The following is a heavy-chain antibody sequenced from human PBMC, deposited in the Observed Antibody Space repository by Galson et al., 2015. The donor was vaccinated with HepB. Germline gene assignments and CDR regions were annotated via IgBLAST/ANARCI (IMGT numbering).Heavy chain of an antibody. Sequence: SVKVSCKASGGTFSSYAISWVRQAPGQGLEWMGRIIPILGIANYAQKFQGRVTITADKSTSTAYMELSSLRSEDTAVYYCARDRPYCSSTSCLPLDYWGQGTLVTVSS. CDR2: IIPILGIA. CDR1: GGTFSSYA. CDR3: ARDRPYCSSTSCLPLDY. J-gene: IGHJ4*02. V-gene: IGHV1-69*04. D-gene: IGHD2-2*01.